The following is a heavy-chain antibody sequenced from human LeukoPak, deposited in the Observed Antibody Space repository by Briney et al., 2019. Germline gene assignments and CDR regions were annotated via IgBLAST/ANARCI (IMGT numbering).Heavy chain of an antibody. CDR3: ARDLYSSGLRGDY. Sequence: ASVKVSCKASGYTVTSFAMNWVRQAPGQGLEWMGWINTNTGNPTYAQGFTGRFVFSLDTSVSTAYLQISSLKAEDTAVYYCARDLYSSGLRGDYWGQGTLVTVSS. D-gene: IGHD6-19*01. V-gene: IGHV7-4-1*02. CDR2: INTNTGNP. CDR1: GYTVTSFA. J-gene: IGHJ4*02.